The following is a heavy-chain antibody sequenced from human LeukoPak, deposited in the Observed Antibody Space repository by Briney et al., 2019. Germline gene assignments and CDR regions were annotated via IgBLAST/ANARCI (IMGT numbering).Heavy chain of an antibody. V-gene: IGHV4-34*01. CDR1: GGSFSGYY. Sequence: SETLSLTCAVYGGSFSGYYWSWIRQPPGKGLEWIGEINHSGGTNYNPSLKSRVTISVDTSKNQFSLKLSSVTAADTAVYYCARGGSGWYWGAAYGMDVWGQGTTVTVSS. CDR2: INHSGGT. D-gene: IGHD6-19*01. CDR3: ARGGSGWYWGAAYGMDV. J-gene: IGHJ6*02.